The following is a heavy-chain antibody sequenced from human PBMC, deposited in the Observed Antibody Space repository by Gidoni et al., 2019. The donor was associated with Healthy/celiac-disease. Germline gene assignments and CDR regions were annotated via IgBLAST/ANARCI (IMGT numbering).Heavy chain of an antibody. CDR1: GYSFTSYW. J-gene: IGHJ4*02. Sequence: EVQLAQSGAEVKKPGESLRISGKGSGYSFTSYWISWVRQMPGKGLEWMGRIDPRDSYTNYSPSFHGHVTISADKSISTAYLQWSSLKASYTSMYYCASSAVAGTSGIGWGQGTLVTVSS. D-gene: IGHD6-19*01. CDR2: IDPRDSYT. CDR3: ASSAVAGTSGIG. V-gene: IGHV5-10-1*03.